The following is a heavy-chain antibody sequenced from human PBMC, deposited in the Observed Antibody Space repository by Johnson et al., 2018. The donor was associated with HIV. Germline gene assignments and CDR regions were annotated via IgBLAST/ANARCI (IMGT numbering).Heavy chain of an antibody. CDR2: ISGGGDSQ. V-gene: IGHV3-23*04. CDR3: ASHYYYDSSGYYYDAFDI. CDR1: GFIFSSYA. J-gene: IGHJ3*02. D-gene: IGHD3-22*01. Sequence: VQLVESGGGLVQPGGSLRLSCAASGFIFSSYAMSWVRQAPGKGLEWVSGISGGGDSQYYADSVKGRFTISRDNSKNTLFLQMNSLRAEDTAVYYCASHYYYDSSGYYYDAFDIWGQGTMVTVSS.